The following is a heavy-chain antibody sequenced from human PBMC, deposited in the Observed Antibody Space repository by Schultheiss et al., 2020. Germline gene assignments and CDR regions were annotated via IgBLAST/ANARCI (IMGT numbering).Heavy chain of an antibody. Sequence: GSLRLSCAASGFTFSSYSMNWVRQAPGKGLEWVSSISSSSSYIYYADSVKGRFTISRDNAKNSLYLQMNSLRAEDTAVYYCARGMYSSFDTDAFDIWGQGTMVNVS. J-gene: IGHJ3*02. D-gene: IGHD6-6*01. CDR3: ARGMYSSFDTDAFDI. CDR1: GFTFSSYS. V-gene: IGHV3-21*01. CDR2: ISSSSSYI.